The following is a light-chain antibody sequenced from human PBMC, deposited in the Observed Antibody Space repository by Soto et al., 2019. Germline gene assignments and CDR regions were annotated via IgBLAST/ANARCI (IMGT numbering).Light chain of an antibody. CDR2: GAS. CDR3: QQYNTWLLT. J-gene: IGKJ1*01. CDR1: QSVNAN. Sequence: EVVMTQSPATLSVSPGERATLSCRASQSVNANLAWYQQKPGQAPRLLIHGASNRATGIPARFSGSGFGTEFILTISRLQSEDFAVYCCQQYNTWLLTFGQGTKVEI. V-gene: IGKV3-15*01.